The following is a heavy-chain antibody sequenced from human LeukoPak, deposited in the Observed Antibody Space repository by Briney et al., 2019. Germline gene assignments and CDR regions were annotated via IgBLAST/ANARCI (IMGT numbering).Heavy chain of an antibody. D-gene: IGHD5-24*01. CDR3: ASLEMATDY. Sequence: GESLKISSKGSAYSFTSYWISWVRQMPGKGLEWMGRIDPSGSYTNYSPSFQGRVTISADKSISTAYLQWASLKASDTAMYYCASLEMATDYWGQGTLVTVSS. J-gene: IGHJ4*02. V-gene: IGHV5-10-1*01. CDR2: IDPSGSYT. CDR1: AYSFTSYW.